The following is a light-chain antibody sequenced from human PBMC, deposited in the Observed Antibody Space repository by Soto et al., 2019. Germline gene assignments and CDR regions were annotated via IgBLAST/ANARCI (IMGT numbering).Light chain of an antibody. CDR2: AAS. CDR1: HGVSHY. CDR3: QQSYTGPIT. Sequence: DTPMTQSPSSLSGSPGETGTVXCMASHGVSHYLKGLQQKPGKTPKLLIYAASSLQTGVTARFSGGGSGTVFTLTISSLQPEDSSTYYCQQSYTGPITFGQGTRLEI. J-gene: IGKJ5*01. V-gene: IGKV1-39*01.